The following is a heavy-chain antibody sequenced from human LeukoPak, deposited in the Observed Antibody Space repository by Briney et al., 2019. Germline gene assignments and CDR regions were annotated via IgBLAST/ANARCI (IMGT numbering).Heavy chain of an antibody. D-gene: IGHD6-19*01. CDR3: ARSGWQVYLDY. CDR1: GFTFTTYW. J-gene: IGHJ4*02. CDR2: IKQDGSER. Sequence: GGSLRLSCAASGFTFTTYWMSWVRQAPGKGLEWVANIKQDGSERYYVDSVKGRFTISRDNAKNSLYLQMNSLRAEDTGVYYCARSGWQVYLDYWGQGALVTVSS. V-gene: IGHV3-7*01.